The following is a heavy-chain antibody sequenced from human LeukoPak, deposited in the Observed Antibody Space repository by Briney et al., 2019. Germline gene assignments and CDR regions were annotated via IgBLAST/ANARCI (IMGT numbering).Heavy chain of an antibody. V-gene: IGHV3-66*01. CDR1: GFTLSDAW. CDR3: ARGGPAAGRFDY. J-gene: IGHJ4*02. CDR2: IYSGGST. Sequence: PGGSLRLSCAASGFTLSDAWMNWVRQAPSKGLEWVSVIYSGGSTYYADSVKGRFTISRDNSKNTLYLQMNSLRAEDTAVYYCARGGPAAGRFDYWGQGTLVTVSS. D-gene: IGHD6-13*01.